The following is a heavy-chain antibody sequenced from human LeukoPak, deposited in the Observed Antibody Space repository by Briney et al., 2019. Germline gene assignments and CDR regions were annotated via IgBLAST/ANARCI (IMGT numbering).Heavy chain of an antibody. V-gene: IGHV4-39*07. D-gene: IGHD3-22*01. Sequence: SETLSLTCTVSGGSIRSSYYYWGWIRQPPGKGLEWIGSIYDSGSTYYNPSLKSRVTISVDTSKNQFSLKLSSVTAADTAVYYCARGVPVIPPRSSSGYSDYWGQGTLVTVSS. CDR2: IYDSGST. CDR3: ARGVPVIPPRSSSGYSDY. J-gene: IGHJ4*02. CDR1: GGSIRSSYYY.